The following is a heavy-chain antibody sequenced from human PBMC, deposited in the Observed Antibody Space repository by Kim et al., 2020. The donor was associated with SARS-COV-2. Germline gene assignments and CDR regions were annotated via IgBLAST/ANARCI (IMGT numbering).Heavy chain of an antibody. CDR2: IYYSGST. Sequence: SETLSLTCTVSGGSISSSSYYWGWIRQPPGKGLEWIGSIYYSGSTYYNPSLKSRVTISVYTSKNQFSLKPSSVTAADTAVYYCARHSLRFLEWANWFDPWGQGTLVTVSS. D-gene: IGHD3-3*01. V-gene: IGHV4-39*01. J-gene: IGHJ5*02. CDR3: ARHSLRFLEWANWFDP. CDR1: GGSISSSSYY.